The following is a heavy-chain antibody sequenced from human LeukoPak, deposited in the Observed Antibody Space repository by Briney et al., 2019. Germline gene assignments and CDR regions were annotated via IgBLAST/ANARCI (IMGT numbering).Heavy chain of an antibody. J-gene: IGHJ6*02. D-gene: IGHD6-13*01. Sequence: GGSLRLSCAAAGFTFGSYAMHWVRQAPGKGLEWVAVISYDGSNKYYADSVKGRFTISRDNSKNTLYLQMNSLRAEDTAVYYCARVGYSSSWFYYYYGMDVWGQGTTVTVSS. CDR3: ARVGYSSSWFYYYYGMDV. V-gene: IGHV3-30*04. CDR2: ISYDGSNK. CDR1: GFTFGSYA.